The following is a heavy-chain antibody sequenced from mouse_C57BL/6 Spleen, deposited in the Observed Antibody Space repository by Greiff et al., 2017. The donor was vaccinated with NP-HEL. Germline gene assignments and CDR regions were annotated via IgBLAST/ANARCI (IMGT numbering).Heavy chain of an antibody. D-gene: IGHD3-2*02. J-gene: IGHJ3*01. CDR1: GYAFSSYW. Sequence: VQGVESGAELVKPGASVKISCKASGYAFSSYWMNWVKQRPGKGLEWIGQIYPGDGDTNYNGKFKGKATLTADKSSSTAYMQLSSLTSEDSAVYFCARGLRPAWFAYWGQGTLVTVSA. V-gene: IGHV1-80*01. CDR3: ARGLRPAWFAY. CDR2: IYPGDGDT.